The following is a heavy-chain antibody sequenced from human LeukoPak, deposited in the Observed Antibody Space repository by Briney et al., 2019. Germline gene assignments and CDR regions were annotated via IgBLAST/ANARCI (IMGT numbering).Heavy chain of an antibody. Sequence: SETLSLTCTVSGGSISSGDYYWSWIRQPPGKGREWIGYIYYSGSTYYNPSLKSRVTISVDTSKNQFSLKLSSVTAADTAVYYCASYSSASAFDYWGQGTLVTVSS. CDR2: IYYSGST. CDR3: ASYSSASAFDY. J-gene: IGHJ4*02. V-gene: IGHV4-30-4*08. D-gene: IGHD2-21*01. CDR1: GGSISSGDYY.